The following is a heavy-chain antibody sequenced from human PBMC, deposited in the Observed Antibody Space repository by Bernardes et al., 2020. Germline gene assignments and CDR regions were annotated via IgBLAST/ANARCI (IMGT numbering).Heavy chain of an antibody. CDR3: ARDGPYYYGMDV. V-gene: IGHV4-39*02. Sequence: SETLSLTCSVFGGSITDPDYYWDWVRQTPGKGLEWVGSVYYSGMASYNPSLRSRVTISVDTSENRFSLKMTSVTDADTAIDYCARDGPYYYGMDVWGRGTTVTVSS. CDR2: VYYSGMA. J-gene: IGHJ6*02. CDR1: GGSITDPDYY.